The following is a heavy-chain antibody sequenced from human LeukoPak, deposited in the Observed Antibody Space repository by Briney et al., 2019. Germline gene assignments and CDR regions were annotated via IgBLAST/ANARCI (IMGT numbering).Heavy chain of an antibody. Sequence: VGSLRLSCTASGFSFSGHWMHWARQLPGKGLVWVSRISPTGSTTSYADSVKGRFTVSRDNAKNTLYLQVNNLRAEDTAVYYCARGPNSNWSGLDFWGQGTLLTVSS. V-gene: IGHV3-74*01. CDR2: ISPTGSTT. D-gene: IGHD6-6*01. CDR3: ARGPNSNWSGLDF. J-gene: IGHJ4*02. CDR1: GFSFSGHW.